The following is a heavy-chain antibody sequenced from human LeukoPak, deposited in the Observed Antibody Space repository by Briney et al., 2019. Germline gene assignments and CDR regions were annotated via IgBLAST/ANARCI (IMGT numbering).Heavy chain of an antibody. Sequence: GGSLRLSCAASGFTFSSYWMSWVRQAPGKGLEWVANIKQDGSEKYYVDSVRGRFTISRDNAKNSLYLQMNSLRAEDAAVYYCAREGGYCSSTSCYRWFDYWGQGTLVTVSS. CDR3: AREGGYCSSTSCYRWFDY. V-gene: IGHV3-7*01. CDR1: GFTFSSYW. J-gene: IGHJ4*02. CDR2: IKQDGSEK. D-gene: IGHD2-2*02.